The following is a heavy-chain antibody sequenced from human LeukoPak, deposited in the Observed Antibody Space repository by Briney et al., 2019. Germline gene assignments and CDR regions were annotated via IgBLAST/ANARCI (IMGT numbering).Heavy chain of an antibody. CDR1: GGSISSYY. CDR3: ARSSSSGWGFRFDP. Sequence: SETLSLTCTVSGGSISSYYWSWIRQPPGKGLEWIGYIYYSGSTNYNPSLKSRVTISVDTSKNQFSLKLTSVTAADTAVYYCARSSSSGWGFRFDPWGQGTLVTVSS. CDR2: IYYSGST. J-gene: IGHJ5*02. V-gene: IGHV4-59*01. D-gene: IGHD6-19*01.